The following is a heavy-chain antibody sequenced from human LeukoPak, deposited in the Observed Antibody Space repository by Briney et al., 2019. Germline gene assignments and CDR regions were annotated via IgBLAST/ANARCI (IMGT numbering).Heavy chain of an antibody. D-gene: IGHD3-3*01. J-gene: IGHJ4*02. CDR1: GFTFSSYE. Sequence: GGTLRLSCAASGFTFSSYEMNWVRQAPGKGLEWVSYIDSSGSTIYYADSVKGRFTISRDNAKNSLYLQMNSLRAEDTAVYYCARDQRFLEWLNSLDYWGQGTLVTV. CDR2: IDSSGSTI. V-gene: IGHV3-48*03. CDR3: ARDQRFLEWLNSLDY.